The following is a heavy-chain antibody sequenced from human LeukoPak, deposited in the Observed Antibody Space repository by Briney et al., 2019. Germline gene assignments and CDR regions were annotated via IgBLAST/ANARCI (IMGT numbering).Heavy chain of an antibody. Sequence: GGSLRLSCAASGFTFSSYEMNWVRQAPGKGLKWVSYISSSGSTIYYADSVKGRFTISRDNAKNSLYLQMNSLRAEDTAVYYCAREGKDGDYVLDYWGQGTLVTVSS. V-gene: IGHV3-48*03. CDR2: ISSSGSTI. D-gene: IGHD4-17*01. CDR3: AREGKDGDYVLDY. J-gene: IGHJ4*02. CDR1: GFTFSSYE.